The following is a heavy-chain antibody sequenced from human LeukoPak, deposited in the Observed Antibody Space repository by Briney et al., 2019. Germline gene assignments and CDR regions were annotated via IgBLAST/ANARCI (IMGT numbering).Heavy chain of an antibody. CDR2: ISGSGGGT. J-gene: IGHJ4*02. D-gene: IGHD3-3*02. V-gene: IGHV3-23*01. CDR1: GFTFSSYA. Sequence: GGSLRLSCAASGFTFSSYAMSWVRQAPGKGLEWVSAISGSGGGTYYAHSVKGRFTISRDNSKNTLYLQMNSLRAEDTAIYYCAKPKGSIFDYFDYWGQGAPVTVSA. CDR3: AKPKGSIFDYFDY.